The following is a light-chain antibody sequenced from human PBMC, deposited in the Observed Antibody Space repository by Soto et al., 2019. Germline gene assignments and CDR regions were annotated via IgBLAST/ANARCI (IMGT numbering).Light chain of an antibody. CDR1: QSVRNN. V-gene: IGKV3-15*01. J-gene: IGKJ5*01. Sequence: EIVMTQSPGTLSVSLGERTTLSCRASQSVRNNLAWYQQKPGNXPRLLIYGASTRATGIPARFSGSRSGTDFTLTISSLEPEDFGVYFCHQRNKFGQGTRLEIK. CDR3: HQRNK. CDR2: GAS.